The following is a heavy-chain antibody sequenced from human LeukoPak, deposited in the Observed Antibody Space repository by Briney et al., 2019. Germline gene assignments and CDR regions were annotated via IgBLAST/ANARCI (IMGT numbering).Heavy chain of an antibody. D-gene: IGHD6-19*01. J-gene: IGHJ4*02. Sequence: PGGSLRLSCAASGFTFSSYAMSWVRQAPGKGLEWVSAISGSGGSTYYADSVKGRFTISRDNSKNTLYLQMNSLRAEDTAVYYCAKGLRQWLVELYFDYWGQGTLVTVSS. CDR2: ISGSGGST. CDR3: AKGLRQWLVELYFDY. V-gene: IGHV3-23*01. CDR1: GFTFSSYA.